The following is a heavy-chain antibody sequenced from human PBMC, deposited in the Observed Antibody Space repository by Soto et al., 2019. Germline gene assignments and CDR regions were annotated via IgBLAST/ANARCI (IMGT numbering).Heavy chain of an antibody. D-gene: IGHD6-19*01. Sequence: ASVKVSCKASGYTFTSYGISWVRQAPGQGLEWMGWISAYNGNTNYAQKLQGRVTMTTDTSTSTAYMELRSLGSDDTAVYYCARELEGGIAVAGPFDYWGQRTLVTVSS. CDR1: GYTFTSYG. V-gene: IGHV1-18*01. CDR3: ARELEGGIAVAGPFDY. J-gene: IGHJ4*02. CDR2: ISAYNGNT.